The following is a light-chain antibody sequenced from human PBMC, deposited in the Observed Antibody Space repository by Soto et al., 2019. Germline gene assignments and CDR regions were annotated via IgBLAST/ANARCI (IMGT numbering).Light chain of an antibody. CDR2: AAS. CDR3: QQYDSSPRT. J-gene: IGKJ2*01. Sequence: EIVLTQSPGTLSLSPGERATLSCRASQSVTSNHLAWYQQKPGQAPRLLIYAASSRATGIPDRFSGSGSGTDFTLTISRLEPEDFAVYYCQQYDSSPRTFGQGTKLEIK. CDR1: QSVTSNH. V-gene: IGKV3-20*01.